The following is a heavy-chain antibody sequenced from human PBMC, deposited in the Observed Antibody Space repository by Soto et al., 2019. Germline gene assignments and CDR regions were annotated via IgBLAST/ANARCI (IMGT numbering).Heavy chain of an antibody. Sequence: SETLSLTCAVYGGSLSGDCGSWIRQPPGKGLEWIGEINHSGSTNYNPSLKSRLIISVDTSRNQFSLRLTSVTAADTAVYYCARGLYDLRSGDRFDIWGQGTVVTV. CDR3: ARGLYDLRSGDRFDI. CDR1: GGSLSGDC. V-gene: IGHV4-34*01. J-gene: IGHJ3*02. CDR2: INHSGST. D-gene: IGHD3-3*01.